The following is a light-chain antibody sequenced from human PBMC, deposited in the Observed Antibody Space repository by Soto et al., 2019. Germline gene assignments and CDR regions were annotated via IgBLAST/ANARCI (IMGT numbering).Light chain of an antibody. CDR3: QQRYNWMT. V-gene: IGKV3-11*01. J-gene: IGKJ1*01. Sequence: EIVLTQSPATLSLSPGERATLSCRASQSVSSYLAWYQQKPGQAPRLLIYDASNRATGIPARFSGSGSGTDFTLTISSLEPEDFAVYYCQQRYNWMTFGQGTKGEIK. CDR1: QSVSSY. CDR2: DAS.